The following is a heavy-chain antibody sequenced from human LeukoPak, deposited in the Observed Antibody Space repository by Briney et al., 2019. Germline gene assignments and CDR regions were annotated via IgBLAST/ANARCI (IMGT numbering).Heavy chain of an antibody. CDR3: ARDPYYYDSSGYYSNFDY. D-gene: IGHD3-22*01. CDR1: GFAFSSYS. J-gene: IGHJ4*02. V-gene: IGHV3-21*01. Sequence: GGSLRLSCAASGFAFSSYSMNWVRQAPGKGLEWVSSISSSSSYIYYADSVKGRFTISRDNAKNSLYLQMNSLRAEDTAVYYCARDPYYYDSSGYYSNFDYWGQGTLVTVSS. CDR2: ISSSSSYI.